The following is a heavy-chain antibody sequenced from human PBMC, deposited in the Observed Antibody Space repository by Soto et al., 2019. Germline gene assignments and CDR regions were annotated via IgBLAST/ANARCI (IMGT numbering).Heavy chain of an antibody. D-gene: IGHD1-7*01. CDR2: IIPIFGTA. CDR3: ARGDTWGTWDKYYFDY. Sequence: QVQLVQSGAEVKKPGSSVKVSCKASGGTFSSYAISWVRQAPGQGLEWMGGIIPIFGTANYAQKFQGRVTITADESTSKAYMELSSLRSEDTAVYYCARGDTWGTWDKYYFDYWGQGTLVTVSS. CDR1: GGTFSSYA. V-gene: IGHV1-69*01. J-gene: IGHJ4*02.